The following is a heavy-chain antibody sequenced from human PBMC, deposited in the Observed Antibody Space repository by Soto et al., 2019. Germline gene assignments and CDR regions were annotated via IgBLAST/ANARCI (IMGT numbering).Heavy chain of an antibody. CDR1: GFTFTTYW. D-gene: IGHD3-22*01. V-gene: IGHV3-74*01. Sequence: PGGSLRLSCEASGFTFTTYWMHWVRQVPGKGLVWASRINVDGSTTGYVDSVKGRFTISRDNAKNSLYLQMNSLRAEDTAVYYCARGTYYYDSSGFNWFDPWGQGTLVTVSS. J-gene: IGHJ5*02. CDR3: ARGTYYYDSSGFNWFDP. CDR2: INVDGSTT.